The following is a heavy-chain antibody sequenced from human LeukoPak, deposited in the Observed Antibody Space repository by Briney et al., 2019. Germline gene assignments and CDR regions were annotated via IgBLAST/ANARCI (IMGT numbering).Heavy chain of an antibody. Sequence: SETLSLTCTVSGGSISSSSYYWGWIRQPPGKGLEWIGSIYYSGSTYYNPSLKSRVTISVDTSKNQFSLKLSSVTAADTAVYYCARITPSSIAARPQIIPDAFDIWGQGTMVTVSS. V-gene: IGHV4-39*01. CDR2: IYYSGST. CDR1: GGSISSSSYY. D-gene: IGHD6-6*01. CDR3: ARITPSSIAARPQIIPDAFDI. J-gene: IGHJ3*02.